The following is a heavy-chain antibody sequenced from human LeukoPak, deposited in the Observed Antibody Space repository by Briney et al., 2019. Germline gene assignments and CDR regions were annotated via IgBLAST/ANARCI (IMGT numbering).Heavy chain of an antibody. V-gene: IGHV4-31*03. Sequence: SETLSLTCTVSGGSISSGGYYWSWIRQHPGKGLEWIGYIYYSGSTYYNPSLKSRVTISVDTSKNQFSLKLSSVTAADTAVYYCARVGAGTRAFDIWGQGTMVTVSS. CDR1: GGSISSGGYY. J-gene: IGHJ3*02. CDR2: IYYSGST. D-gene: IGHD3/OR15-3a*01. CDR3: ARVGAGTRAFDI.